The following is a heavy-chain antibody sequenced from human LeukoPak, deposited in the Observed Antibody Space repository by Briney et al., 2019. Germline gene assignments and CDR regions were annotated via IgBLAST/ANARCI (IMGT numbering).Heavy chain of an antibody. CDR3: ARDPYMVRGVGVWFDP. CDR1: GYTFTSYG. CDR2: ISAYNGNT. Sequence: ASVKVSCKASGYTFTSYGISWVRQAPGQGLEWMGWISAYNGNTNYAQKLQGRVTMTTDTSTSTAYMELRSLRSDDTAVYYCARDPYMVRGVGVWFDPWGQGTLVAVSS. V-gene: IGHV1-18*01. D-gene: IGHD3-10*01. J-gene: IGHJ5*02.